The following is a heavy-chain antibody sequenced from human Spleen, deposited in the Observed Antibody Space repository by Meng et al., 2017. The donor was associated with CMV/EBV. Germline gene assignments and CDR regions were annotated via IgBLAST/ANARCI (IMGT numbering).Heavy chain of an antibody. CDR2: IIPILGTT. CDR3: ARGKDGHIGPLDY. CDR1: GGTFTNHA. D-gene: IGHD2-15*01. J-gene: IGHJ4*02. V-gene: IGHV1-69*10. Sequence: SVKVSCKASGGTFTNHAINWVRQAPGQGLEWMGGIIPILGTTHYAQKFQGRLTIIAQKSTSTADMELTSLTSEDTAVYYCARGKDGHIGPLDYWGQGTLVTVSS.